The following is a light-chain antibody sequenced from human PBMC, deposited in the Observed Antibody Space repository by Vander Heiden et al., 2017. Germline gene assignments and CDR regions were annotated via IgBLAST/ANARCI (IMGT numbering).Light chain of an antibody. V-gene: IGLV2-23*01. CDR3: CSYASSSTYV. CDR1: SSDIGSYNL. J-gene: IGLJ1*01. CDR2: KGS. Sequence: QSALTQPASVSGSPGQSITISCTGTSSDIGSYNLVSWSQQHPGKAPKLISYKGSKRPSGVSNRFSGSKSVNTASLTISGLQAEDAADYYCCSYASSSTYVFGTGTEVTVL.